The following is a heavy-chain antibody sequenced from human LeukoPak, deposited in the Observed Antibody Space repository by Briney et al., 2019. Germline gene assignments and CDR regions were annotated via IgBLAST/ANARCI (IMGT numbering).Heavy chain of an antibody. Sequence: ASVKVSCKASGYTFTGYYMHWVRQAPGQGLEWMGWINPNSGGTDYAQKFQGRVTMTRDTSISTAYMELSRLRSDDTAVYYCASLGSTDIVVVVAAESDAFDIWAQGTMVTVPS. CDR3: ASLGSTDIVVVVAAESDAFDI. J-gene: IGHJ3*02. CDR2: INPNSGGT. V-gene: IGHV1-2*02. D-gene: IGHD2-15*01. CDR1: GYTFTGYY.